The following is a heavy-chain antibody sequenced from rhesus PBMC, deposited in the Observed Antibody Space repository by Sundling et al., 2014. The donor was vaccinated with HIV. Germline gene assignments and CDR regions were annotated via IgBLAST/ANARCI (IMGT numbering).Heavy chain of an antibody. V-gene: IGHV4-73*01. J-gene: IGHJ4*01. CDR1: GGTISGYY. CDR3: ARDQGNWNAGVDY. Sequence: QVKLQQWGEGLVKPSETLSLTCAVYGGTISGYYDWSWIRQPPGKGLEWIGYISGSSGSTDYNPSLKSRVTISTDTSKNQFSLKLSSVTAADTAVYYCARDQGNWNAGVDYWGQGVLVTVSS. D-gene: IGHD1-32*01. CDR2: ISGSSGST.